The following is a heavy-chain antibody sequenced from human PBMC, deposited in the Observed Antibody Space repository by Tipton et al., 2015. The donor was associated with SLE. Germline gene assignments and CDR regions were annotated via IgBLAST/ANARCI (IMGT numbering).Heavy chain of an antibody. Sequence: LVQPSETLSLTCSVSGDSISSGDYYWGWIRQPPGKGLEWIGSFSYSGSTYYNPSLKSRVTISEDTSKNQFSLKLSSVTAADTAVFYCARQPSDDGDYFDYWGQGTLVTVSS. CDR1: GDSISSGDYY. J-gene: IGHJ4*02. CDR3: ARQPSDDGDYFDY. CDR2: FSYSGST. D-gene: IGHD2-21*01. V-gene: IGHV4-39*01.